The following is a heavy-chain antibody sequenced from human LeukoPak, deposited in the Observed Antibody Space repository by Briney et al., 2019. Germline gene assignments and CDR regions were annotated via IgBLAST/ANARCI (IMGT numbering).Heavy chain of an antibody. Sequence: ASVKVSCKASGYTFTSYYMHWVRQAPGQGLEWMGLINPTGGSTGYAQKFQGRVTMTRDMSTSTAYMELSSLRSEDTAVYYCARGPPRAYYMDVWGKGTTVTVSS. CDR2: INPTGGST. V-gene: IGHV1-46*01. CDR3: ARGPPRAYYMDV. CDR1: GYTFTSYY. J-gene: IGHJ6*03.